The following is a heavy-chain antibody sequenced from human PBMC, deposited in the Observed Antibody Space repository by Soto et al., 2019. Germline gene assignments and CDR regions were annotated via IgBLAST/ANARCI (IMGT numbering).Heavy chain of an antibody. D-gene: IGHD1-26*01. J-gene: IGHJ3*02. CDR3: ARDPEVGGSYFDAFDI. CDR2: INWNGGST. CDR1: GFTFGDYG. Sequence: GGSLRLSCAASGFTFGDYGMSWVRQAPGKGLEWVSGINWNGGSTGYADSVKGRFTISRDNAKNSLYLQMNSLRAEDTALYYCARDPEVGGSYFDAFDIWGQGTMVTVSS. V-gene: IGHV3-20*04.